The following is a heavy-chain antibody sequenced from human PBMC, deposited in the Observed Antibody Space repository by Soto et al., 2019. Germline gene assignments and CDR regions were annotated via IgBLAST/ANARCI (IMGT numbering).Heavy chain of an antibody. D-gene: IGHD3-10*01. CDR3: ARCFEGSGSYYQPLYFDY. CDR1: GFTFSEFA. J-gene: IGHJ4*02. CDR2: ISREAGSI. V-gene: IGHV3-64*01. Sequence: GGSLRLSCAASGFTFSEFAMHWVRQAPGKGLEHVSAISREAGSIYYVNSAKGRFTISRDNSKNTLYLQLDSLRADDMAVYYCARCFEGSGSYYQPLYFDYWGQGTLVTVSS.